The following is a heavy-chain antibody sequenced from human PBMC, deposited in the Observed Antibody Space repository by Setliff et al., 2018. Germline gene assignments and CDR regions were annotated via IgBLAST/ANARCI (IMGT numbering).Heavy chain of an antibody. V-gene: IGHV3-23*01. J-gene: IGHJ3*02. Sequence: GGSLRLSCAASGFTFSSYAMSWVRQAPGKGLEWVSGLNDVGHNTYYADSVKGRFTISRDNSKNTLYLQMNSLRAEDTALYYCARAHRYFSDSSGYFYDQGRSAFDIWGQGTMVTVSS. D-gene: IGHD3-22*01. CDR1: GFTFSSYA. CDR2: LNDVGHNT. CDR3: ARAHRYFSDSSGYFYDQGRSAFDI.